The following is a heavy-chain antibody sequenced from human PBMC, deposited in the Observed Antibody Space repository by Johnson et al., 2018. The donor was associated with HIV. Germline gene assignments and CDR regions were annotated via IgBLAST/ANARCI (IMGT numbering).Heavy chain of an antibody. Sequence: VQLVESGGGLVQPGGSLRLSCAASGFTVSSNYMSWVRQAPGKGLEWVPVLYSGGSTYYADSVKGRFTISRDNSKNTLYLQMGSLRPEDMAVYYCARASALDIWGQGTMVTVSS. CDR1: GFTVSSNY. J-gene: IGHJ3*02. CDR2: LYSGGST. V-gene: IGHV3-66*01. CDR3: ARASALDI.